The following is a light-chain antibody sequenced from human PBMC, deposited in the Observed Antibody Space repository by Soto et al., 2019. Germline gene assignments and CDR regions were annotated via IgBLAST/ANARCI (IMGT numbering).Light chain of an antibody. CDR1: SSDVGAYNY. J-gene: IGLJ1*01. CDR3: CSYAGTYTLYV. Sequence: QSVLTQPRSVSGSPGQSVTISCTGTSSDVGAYNYVSWYQQHPGKAPKLMIYDVTKRPSGVPDRFSGSKSGNTASLTISGLQGEDEADYYCCSYAGTYTLYVFGTGTKLTVL. CDR2: DVT. V-gene: IGLV2-11*01.